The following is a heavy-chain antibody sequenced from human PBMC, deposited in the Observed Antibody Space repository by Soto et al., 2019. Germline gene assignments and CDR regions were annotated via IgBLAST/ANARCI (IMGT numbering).Heavy chain of an antibody. D-gene: IGHD6-19*01. CDR2: ISYDGSNK. CDR3: ARVEAVAGNHDAFDI. CDR1: GFTFSSYA. V-gene: IGHV3-30-3*01. Sequence: QVQLVESGGGVVQPGRSLRLSCAASGFTFSSYAMHWVRQAPGKGLEWVAVISYDGSNKYYADSVKGRFTISRDNSKNTLYLQMNSLRAEDTAVYYCARVEAVAGNHDAFDIWGQGRMVTVSS. J-gene: IGHJ3*02.